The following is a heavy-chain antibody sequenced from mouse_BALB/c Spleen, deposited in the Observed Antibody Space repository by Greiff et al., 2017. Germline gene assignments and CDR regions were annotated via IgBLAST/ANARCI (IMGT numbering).Heavy chain of an antibody. CDR3: VRDSSGYDYAMDY. J-gene: IGHJ4*01. CDR2: IRSKSNNYAT. V-gene: IGHV10-1*02. Sequence: EVQLQESGGGLVQPKGSLKLSCAASGFTFNTYAMNWVRQAPGKGLEWVARIRSKSNNYATYYADSVKDRFTISRDDSQSMLYLQMNNLKTEDTAMYYCVRDSSGYDYAMDYWGQGTSVTVSS. CDR1: GFTFNTYA. D-gene: IGHD3-1*01.